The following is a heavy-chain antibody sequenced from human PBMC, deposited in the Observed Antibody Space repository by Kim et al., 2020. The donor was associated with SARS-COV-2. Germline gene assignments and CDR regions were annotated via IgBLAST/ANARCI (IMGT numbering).Heavy chain of an antibody. J-gene: IGHJ4*02. CDR3: VRGVVGAPGIDH. CDR1: GFIFSNYW. Sequence: GGSLRLSCVASGFIFSNYWMNWVRQAPGKRLEWVANIKEDGSDKDYVGSVKGRFTISRDNAKNSVYLQMHSLRAEDTAVYYCVRGVVGAPGIDHWGQGTLVTVSS. D-gene: IGHD1-26*01. CDR2: IKEDGSDK. V-gene: IGHV3-7*03.